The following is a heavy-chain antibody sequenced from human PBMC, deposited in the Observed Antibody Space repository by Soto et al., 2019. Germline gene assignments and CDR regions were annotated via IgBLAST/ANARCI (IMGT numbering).Heavy chain of an antibody. CDR2: ISGSGGST. V-gene: IGHV3-23*01. CDR3: VKEFRGAFDY. D-gene: IGHD3-16*01. Sequence: GGSLRLSCAASGFTFSSYAMSWVRQAPGKGLEWVSAISGSGGSTYYADSVKGRFIMSRDISKNTLYLQMNSLRAEDTAVYFCVKEFRGAFDYWGQGTLVTVSS. CDR1: GFTFSSYA. J-gene: IGHJ4*02.